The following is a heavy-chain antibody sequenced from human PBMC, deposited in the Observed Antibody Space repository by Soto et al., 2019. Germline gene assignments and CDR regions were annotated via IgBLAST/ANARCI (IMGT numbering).Heavy chain of an antibody. Sequence: PPETLSLTCTVSGGSISSSSYYWGWIRQPPGRGLEWIGSIYYSGSTYYNPSLKSRVTISVDTSKNQFSLKLSSVTAADTAVYYCAKGGSGSYSNAFDISGQGTMVTVSS. J-gene: IGHJ3*02. CDR2: IYYSGST. D-gene: IGHD3-10*01. CDR1: GGSISSSSYY. CDR3: AKGGSGSYSNAFDI. V-gene: IGHV4-39*01.